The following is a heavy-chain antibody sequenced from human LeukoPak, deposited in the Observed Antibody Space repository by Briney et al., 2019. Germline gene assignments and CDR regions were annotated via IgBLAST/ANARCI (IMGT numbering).Heavy chain of an antibody. D-gene: IGHD2/OR15-2a*01. CDR2: ISSSSDYI. J-gene: IGHJ5*02. V-gene: IGHV3-21*01. CDR1: GFTFSSYN. CDR3: ARGKTSQNIVTRKTYNWFDP. Sequence: GGSLRLSCAASGFTFSSYNMNWVRQAPGKGLEWVSSISSSSDYIYYADSVKGRFTISRENAKNSLYLQMKSLRAEDTAVYYCARGKTSQNIVTRKTYNWFDPWGQGTLVTVSS.